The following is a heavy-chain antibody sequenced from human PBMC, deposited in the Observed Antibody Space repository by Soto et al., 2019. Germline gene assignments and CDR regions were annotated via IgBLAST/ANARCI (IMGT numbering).Heavy chain of an antibody. D-gene: IGHD3-22*01. V-gene: IGHV3-23*01. Sequence: GGSLRLSCAAYGFTFSSYAMSWVRQAPGKGLEWVSAISRSGGSTYYADSVKGRVTISRDNSKNTLYLQMNSLRAEDTAVDYCAKDRRVGDYYDSSGYDAFDIWGQGTMVTVSS. J-gene: IGHJ3*02. CDR1: GFTFSSYA. CDR2: ISRSGGST. CDR3: AKDRRVGDYYDSSGYDAFDI.